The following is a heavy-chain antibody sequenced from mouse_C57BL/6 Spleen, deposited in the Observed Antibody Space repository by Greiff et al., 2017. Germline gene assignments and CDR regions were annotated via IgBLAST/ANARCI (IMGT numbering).Heavy chain of an antibody. CDR3: ASRTDYFDY. D-gene: IGHD4-1*01. CDR1: GYTFTSYW. J-gene: IGHJ2*01. V-gene: IGHV1-59*01. Sequence: QVQLQQPGAELVRPGTSVKLSCKASGYTFTSYWMHWVKQRPGQGLEWIGVIDPSDSYTNYNQKFKGKATLTVDTSSSTAYMQLSSLSSEDSAVYYCASRTDYFDYWGQGTTLTVSS. CDR2: IDPSDSYT.